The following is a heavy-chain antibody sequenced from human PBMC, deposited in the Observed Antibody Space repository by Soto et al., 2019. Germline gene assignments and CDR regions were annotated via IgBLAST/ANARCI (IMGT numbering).Heavy chain of an antibody. CDR1: GYTFTSYG. D-gene: IGHD1-26*01. Sequence: QVQLVQSGAEVKKPGASVKVSCKASGYTFTSYGISWVRQAPGQGLEWMGWISANTGNTNFAQKLQGRASITTDTPTSTAYLGLRSLRADDTAVYYCARDGRYSGSYGGYHFDYWGQGTLVTVSS. CDR2: ISANTGNT. V-gene: IGHV1-18*01. CDR3: ARDGRYSGSYGGYHFDY. J-gene: IGHJ4*02.